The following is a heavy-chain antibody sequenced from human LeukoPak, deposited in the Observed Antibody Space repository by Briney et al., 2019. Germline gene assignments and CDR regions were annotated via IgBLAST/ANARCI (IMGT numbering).Heavy chain of an antibody. J-gene: IGHJ3*02. CDR3: ARDVRVGATDAFDI. Sequence: GASVKVSCKASGYIFTNFYIHWVRLAPGQGPEWMGMISPSGGTTDYAQNFQGRGMMTRDTSTSTVYMELSSLRSEDTAVYYCARDVRVGATDAFDIWGQGTMVTVSS. CDR2: ISPSGGTT. CDR1: GYIFTNFY. D-gene: IGHD1-26*01. V-gene: IGHV1-46*01.